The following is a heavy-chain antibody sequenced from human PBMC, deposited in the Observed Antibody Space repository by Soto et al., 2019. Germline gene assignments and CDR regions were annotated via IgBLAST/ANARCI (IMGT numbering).Heavy chain of an antibody. V-gene: IGHV4-31*03. Sequence: SSETLSLTCTVSGGSISSGGYYWSWIRQHPGKGLEWIGYIYYSGSTYYNPSLKSRVTISVDTSKNQFSLKLSSVTAADTAVYYCARAGRLLNWFDPWGQGTLVTVLL. J-gene: IGHJ5*02. CDR3: ARAGRLLNWFDP. CDR1: GGSISSGGYY. CDR2: IYYSGST. D-gene: IGHD5-12*01.